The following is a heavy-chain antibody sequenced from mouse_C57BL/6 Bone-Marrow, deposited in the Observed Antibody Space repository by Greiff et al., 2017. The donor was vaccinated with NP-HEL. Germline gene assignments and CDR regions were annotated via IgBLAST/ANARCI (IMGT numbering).Heavy chain of an antibody. Sequence: VQLQQPGAELVRPGSSVKLSCKASGYTFTSYWMDWVKQRPGHGLEWIGNIYPSDSETHYNQKFKDKATLTVDKSSSTAYMQLSSLTSEDSAVYYCARFSPDGYYPYWYFDVWGTGTTVTVSS. J-gene: IGHJ1*03. CDR1: GYTFTSYW. V-gene: IGHV1-61*01. CDR2: IYPSDSET. D-gene: IGHD2-3*01. CDR3: ARFSPDGYYPYWYFDV.